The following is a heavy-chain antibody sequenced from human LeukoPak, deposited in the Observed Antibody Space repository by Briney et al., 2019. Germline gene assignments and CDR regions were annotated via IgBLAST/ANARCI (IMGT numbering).Heavy chain of an antibody. V-gene: IGHV3-66*01. CDR3: ARDDCSEVLVFRQ. CDR1: GFTVSGNY. CDR2: IYSDDST. Sequence: GGSLRLSCAASGFTVSGNYMSWVRQAPGKGLEWVSIIYSDDSTYYADSVKGRFTISRDNSKNTLYLQMNSLRAEDTAVYYCARDDCSEVLVFRQWGQGTLVTVSS. J-gene: IGHJ1*01. D-gene: IGHD2-21*02.